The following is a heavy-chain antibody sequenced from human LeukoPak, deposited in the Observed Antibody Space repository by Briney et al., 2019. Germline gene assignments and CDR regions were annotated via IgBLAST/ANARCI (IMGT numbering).Heavy chain of an antibody. CDR1: GYTLTSYD. J-gene: IGHJ3*02. V-gene: IGHV1-8*01. D-gene: IGHD3-9*01. Sequence: ASVKVSCKASGYTLTSYDINWVRQATGQGLEWMGWMNPNSGNTGYAQKFQGRVTMTRNTSISTAYMELSSLRSEDTAVYYCARGGSEVLRYFDWLLSDAFDIWGQGTMVTVSS. CDR2: MNPNSGNT. CDR3: ARGGSEVLRYFDWLLSDAFDI.